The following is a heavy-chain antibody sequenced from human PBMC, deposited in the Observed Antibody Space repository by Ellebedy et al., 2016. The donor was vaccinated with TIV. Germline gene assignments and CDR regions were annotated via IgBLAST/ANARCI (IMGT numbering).Heavy chain of an antibody. V-gene: IGHV1-18*01. D-gene: IGHD4-17*01. CDR1: GYTFTSYG. CDR3: ARGTDYGDYPTGYFDL. J-gene: IGHJ2*01. Sequence: ASVKVSCXASGYTFTSYGISWVRQAPGQGLEWMGWISAYNGNTNYAQKLQGRVTMTTDTSTSTAYMELRSLRSDDTAVYYCARGTDYGDYPTGYFDLWGRGTLVTVSS. CDR2: ISAYNGNT.